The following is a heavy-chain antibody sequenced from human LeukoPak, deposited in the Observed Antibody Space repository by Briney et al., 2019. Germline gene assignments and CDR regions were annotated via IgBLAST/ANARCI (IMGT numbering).Heavy chain of an antibody. CDR2: IGTAGDT. D-gene: IGHD6-13*01. V-gene: IGHV3-13*01. J-gene: IGHJ6*03. CDR1: GFTFSSYD. CDR3: ARGYSSSWYSGPTDNYYMDV. Sequence: GGSLRLSCAASGFTFSSYDMHWVRQATGKGLEWVSAIGTAGDTYYPGSVKGRFTISRENAKNSLYLQMNSLRAGDTAVYYCARGYSSSWYSGPTDNYYMDVWGKGTTVTISS.